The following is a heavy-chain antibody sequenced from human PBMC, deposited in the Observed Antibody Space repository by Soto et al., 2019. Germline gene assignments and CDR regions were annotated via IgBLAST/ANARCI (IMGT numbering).Heavy chain of an antibody. D-gene: IGHD6-19*01. CDR3: ARGRFSSGGDAFDI. CDR2: ISGSSSSI. CDR1: GFTFSSHA. J-gene: IGHJ3*02. V-gene: IGHV3-48*02. Sequence: GGSLRLSCAGSGFTFSSHAVSWVRQAPGKGLEWVSSISGSSSSIYYADSVKGRFTISRDNAENSLFLQMNSLRDEDTAVYYCARGRFSSGGDAFDIWGRGTMVTVSS.